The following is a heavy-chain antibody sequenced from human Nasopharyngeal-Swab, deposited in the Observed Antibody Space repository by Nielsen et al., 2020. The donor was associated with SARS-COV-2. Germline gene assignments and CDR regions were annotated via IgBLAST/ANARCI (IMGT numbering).Heavy chain of an antibody. Sequence: ASVKVSCKASGYTFTSYGISWVRQAPGQGLEWMGWISAYNGNTNYAQKLQGRVTMTTDTSTSTAYMELRSLRSEDTAVYYCARVGVVVVPAEGFWSGNEGFDPWGQGTLVTVSS. D-gene: IGHD2-2*01. CDR1: GYTFTSYG. J-gene: IGHJ5*02. V-gene: IGHV1-18*04. CDR2: ISAYNGNT. CDR3: ARVGVVVVPAEGFWSGNEGFDP.